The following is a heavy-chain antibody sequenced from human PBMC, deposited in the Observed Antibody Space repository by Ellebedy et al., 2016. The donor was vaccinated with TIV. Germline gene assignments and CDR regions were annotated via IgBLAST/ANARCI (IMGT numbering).Heavy chain of an antibody. D-gene: IGHD6-19*01. J-gene: IGHJ5*02. CDR2: INPNSGGT. Sequence: AASVKVSCKASGYTLTAYYMHWVRQAPGQRLEWMGWINPNSGGTNYAQKFQGRVTMTRDTSIGTAYMELRRLRSDDTAVYYCARLSGWYEYSHNWFDPWGQGTLVTVSS. CDR1: GYTLTAYY. CDR3: ARLSGWYEYSHNWFDP. V-gene: IGHV1-2*02.